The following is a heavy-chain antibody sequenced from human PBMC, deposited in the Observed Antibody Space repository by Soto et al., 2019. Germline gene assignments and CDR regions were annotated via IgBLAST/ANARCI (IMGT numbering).Heavy chain of an antibody. CDR3: AKYTAHHFDY. J-gene: IGHJ4*02. Sequence: PGGSLRLSCAASGFTFADYALGWVRQAPGKGLEWVSTIISSGATFHADPVKGRFTVSRDNSQNTLFLQMNNLRAEDTALYYCAKYTAHHFDYWGQGTLVTVSS. D-gene: IGHD2-21*02. V-gene: IGHV3-23*01. CDR2: IISSGAT. CDR1: GFTFADYA.